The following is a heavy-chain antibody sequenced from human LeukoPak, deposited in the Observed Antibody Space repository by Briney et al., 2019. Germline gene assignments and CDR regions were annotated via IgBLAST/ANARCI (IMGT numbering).Heavy chain of an antibody. V-gene: IGHV4-4*07. J-gene: IGHJ6*03. CDR2: LYTSGST. CDR3: ARDLSGSSWSYYYYYYMDV. D-gene: IGHD1-26*01. Sequence: SETLSLTCTVSGGSISSYYWSWLRQPAGKGLVWLGRLYTSGSTNSNPSLKSRVTMSIDTSKNQFSLKLSSETAADTAVYYCARDLSGSSWSYYYYYYMDVWGKGTTVTVSS. CDR1: GGSISSYY.